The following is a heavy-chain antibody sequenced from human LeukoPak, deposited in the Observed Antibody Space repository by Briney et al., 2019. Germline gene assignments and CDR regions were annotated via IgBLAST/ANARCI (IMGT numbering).Heavy chain of an antibody. Sequence: SGPTLAKPTQTLTLTCTFSGFSLSTSGVGVGWIRQPPGKALEWLVLIYWDDDKRYSPSLKSRLTITKDTSKNQVVLTMTNMDPVDTATYYCANDRGAAAAGTFDYWGQGTLVTVSS. D-gene: IGHD6-13*01. CDR3: ANDRGAAAAGTFDY. CDR1: GFSLSTSGVG. J-gene: IGHJ4*02. V-gene: IGHV2-5*02. CDR2: IYWDDDK.